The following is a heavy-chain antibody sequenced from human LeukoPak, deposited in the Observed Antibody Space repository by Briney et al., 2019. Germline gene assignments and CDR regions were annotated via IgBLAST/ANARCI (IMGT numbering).Heavy chain of an antibody. Sequence: ASVKVSCRASGYTFTSHYMHWVRQAPGQGLEWMGIINPSAGSTSYPQKFQGRVTMTRDTSTSTVYMELSSLRSEDTAVYYCAAPGASGFVGNFWSGPLDFWGQGNLVTVPS. CDR3: AAPGASGFVGNFWSGPLDF. V-gene: IGHV1-46*01. CDR2: INPSAGST. J-gene: IGHJ4*02. D-gene: IGHD3-3*01. CDR1: GYTFTSHY.